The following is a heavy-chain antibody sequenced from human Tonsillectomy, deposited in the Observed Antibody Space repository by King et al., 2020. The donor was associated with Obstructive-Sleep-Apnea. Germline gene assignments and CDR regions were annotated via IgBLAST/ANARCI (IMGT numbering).Heavy chain of an antibody. D-gene: IGHD1-26*01. CDR1: GGSISGYY. CDR3: ARVGGSYYGKFDP. V-gene: IGHV4-4*07. J-gene: IGHJ5*02. CDR2: IDTSGGT. Sequence: QLQLQESGPGLVKPSETLSLSCTVSGGSISGYYWRWIRQPAGKGLDWIGRIDTSGGTNYNPFFKSRVTLSTYTSKNHSSLKLTSVTAADTAVYYCARVGGSYYGKFDPWGQGTLVTVSS.